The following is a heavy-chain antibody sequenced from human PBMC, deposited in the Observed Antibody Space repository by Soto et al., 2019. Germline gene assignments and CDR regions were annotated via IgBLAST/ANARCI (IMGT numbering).Heavy chain of an antibody. Sequence: AVKVSCKASGGTFSSYAISWVRQAPGQGLEWMGGIIPIFGTANYAQKFQGRVTITADKSTSTDYMELSSLRSADTAVYYCARDLDLPSANHYYVMDLWGQGTTVTVSS. CDR1: GGTFSSYA. CDR2: IIPIFGTA. D-gene: IGHD3-3*01. V-gene: IGHV1-69*06. CDR3: ARDLDLPSANHYYVMDL. J-gene: IGHJ6*02.